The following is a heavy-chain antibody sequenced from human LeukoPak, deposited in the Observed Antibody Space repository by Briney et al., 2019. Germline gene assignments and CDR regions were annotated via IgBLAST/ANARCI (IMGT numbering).Heavy chain of an antibody. Sequence: GGSLRLSCAASGFTFSSYSMNWVRQAPGKGLEWVSSISSSSSYIYYADSVKGRFTISRDNAKNSLYLQMNSLRAEDTAVYYCARVSEGGRSAYYYYGMDVWGQGTTVTVSS. CDR3: ARVSEGGRSAYYYYGMDV. J-gene: IGHJ6*02. D-gene: IGHD3-3*01. CDR2: ISSSSSYI. CDR1: GFTFSSYS. V-gene: IGHV3-21*01.